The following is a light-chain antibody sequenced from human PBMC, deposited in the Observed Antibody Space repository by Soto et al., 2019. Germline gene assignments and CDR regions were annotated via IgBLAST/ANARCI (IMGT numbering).Light chain of an antibody. V-gene: IGLV1-44*01. J-gene: IGLJ1*01. CDR1: SYNIGSNS. CDR2: SND. Sequence: QSALTQPPSASGTPGQRVTISCSGSSYNIGSNSVNWYQQLPGTAPKLLIYSNDRRPSGVPDRFSGSKSGTSASLAISGLQSEDEADYYCAAWDDSLNGYVFGTGTKVTVL. CDR3: AAWDDSLNGYV.